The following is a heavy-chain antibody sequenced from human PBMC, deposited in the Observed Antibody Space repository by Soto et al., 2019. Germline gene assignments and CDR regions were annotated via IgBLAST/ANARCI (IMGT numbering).Heavy chain of an antibody. V-gene: IGHV3-11*05. CDR3: AREYYYTMDV. CDR1: GFTFRDYY. CDR2: IDSSTKYT. Sequence: QVQLVESGGGLVRTGGSLRLSCEASGFTFRDYYMTWFRQAPGKGLEWLSYIDSSTKYTNYADSVKGWFTISRDNAKNSLYLQMNSRRADDPAVYYCAREYYYTMDVWGQGTMVTVSS. J-gene: IGHJ6*02.